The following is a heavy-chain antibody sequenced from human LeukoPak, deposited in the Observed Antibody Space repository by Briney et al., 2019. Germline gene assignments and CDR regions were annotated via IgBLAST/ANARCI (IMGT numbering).Heavy chain of an antibody. D-gene: IGHD4-17*01. J-gene: IGHJ4*02. V-gene: IGHV3-9*01. Sequence: GGSLRLSCAASGFTFDDYAMHWVRQAPGKGLEWVSGISWNSGSIGYADSVKGRFTISRDNAKNSLYLQMNSLRAEDTALYYCAKAVSGDYPNAFDYWGQGTLVTVSS. CDR1: GFTFDDYA. CDR3: AKAVSGDYPNAFDY. CDR2: ISWNSGSI.